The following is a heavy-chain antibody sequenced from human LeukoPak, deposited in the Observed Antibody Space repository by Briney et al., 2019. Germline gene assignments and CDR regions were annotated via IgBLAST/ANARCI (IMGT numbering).Heavy chain of an antibody. CDR2: ISAYNGNT. CDR1: GYTFTSYG. Sequence: ASVKVSCKASGYTFTSYGISWVRQVPGQGLEWMGWISAYNGNTNYAQKLQGRVTMTTDTSTSTAYMELRSLRSDDTAVYYCAREPLVVPAAIPDDWFDPWGQGTLVTVSS. J-gene: IGHJ5*02. D-gene: IGHD2-2*01. CDR3: AREPLVVPAAIPDDWFDP. V-gene: IGHV1-18*01.